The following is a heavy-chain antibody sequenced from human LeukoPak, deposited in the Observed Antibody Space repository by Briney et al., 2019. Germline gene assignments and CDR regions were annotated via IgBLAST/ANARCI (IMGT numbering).Heavy chain of an antibody. J-gene: IGHJ4*02. Sequence: ASVKVSCKASGGTFSSYAISWVRQAPGQGLEWMGGIIPIFGTANYAQKFQGRVTITADESTSTAYMELSSLRSEDTAVYYCARVPRYYYDSSGSHDYWGQGTLVTVSS. CDR1: GGTFSSYA. CDR2: IIPIFGTA. CDR3: ARVPRYYYDSSGSHDY. V-gene: IGHV1-69*13. D-gene: IGHD3-22*01.